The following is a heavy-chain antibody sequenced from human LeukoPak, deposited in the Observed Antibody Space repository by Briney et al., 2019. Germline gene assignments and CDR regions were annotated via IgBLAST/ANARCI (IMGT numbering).Heavy chain of an antibody. CDR1: GFTFDDYA. V-gene: IGHV3-9*03. CDR3: ARGYYYDSSSTYNWFDP. CDR2: ISWNSGSI. Sequence: GRSLRLSCAASGFTFDDYAMHWVRQAPGKSLEWVSGISWNSGSIVYADSVKGRFTISRDNAKNSLYLQMNSLRAEDMALYYCARGYYYDSSSTYNWFDPWGQGTLVTVSS. D-gene: IGHD3-22*01. J-gene: IGHJ5*02.